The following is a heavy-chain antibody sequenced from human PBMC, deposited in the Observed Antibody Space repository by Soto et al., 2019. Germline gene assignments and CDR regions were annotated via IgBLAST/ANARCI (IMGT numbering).Heavy chain of an antibody. D-gene: IGHD3-10*01. Sequence: TLSLTCAVYGGSFSGYYWSWIRQPPGKGLEWIGEINHSGSTNYNPSLKSRVTISVDTSKNQFSLKLSSVTAADTAVYYCARGRGFYYGSGSSNFFDYWDQGTLVTVSS. CDR2: INHSGST. CDR3: ARGRGFYYGSGSSNFFDY. CDR1: GGSFSGYY. V-gene: IGHV4-34*01. J-gene: IGHJ4*02.